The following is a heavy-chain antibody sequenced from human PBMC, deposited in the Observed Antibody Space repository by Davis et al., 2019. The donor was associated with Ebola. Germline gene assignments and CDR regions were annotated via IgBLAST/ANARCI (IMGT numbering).Heavy chain of an antibody. D-gene: IGHD4-17*01. J-gene: IGHJ4*02. Sequence: GESLKISCAASGFIFSSYGMHWVRQAPGKGLEWVAVIWYDGSNKYYADSVKGRFTISRDNSKNTLYLQMNSLRAEDTAVYYCAKGPAYGDYWGQGTLVTVSS. V-gene: IGHV3-33*06. CDR2: IWYDGSNK. CDR3: AKGPAYGDY. CDR1: GFIFSSYG.